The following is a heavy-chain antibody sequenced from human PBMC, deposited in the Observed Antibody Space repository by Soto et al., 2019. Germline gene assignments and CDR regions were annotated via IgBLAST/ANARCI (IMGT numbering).Heavy chain of an antibody. J-gene: IGHJ4*02. Sequence: SETLSLTCTVSGGSISSSSYYWGWIRQPPGKGLEWIGSIYYSGSTYYNPSLKSRVTISVDTSKNQFSLKLSSVTAADTAVYYCARLGADPLYLDYWGQGTLVTVSS. CDR1: GGSISSSSYY. CDR3: ARLGADPLYLDY. V-gene: IGHV4-39*01. D-gene: IGHD1-26*01. CDR2: IYYSGST.